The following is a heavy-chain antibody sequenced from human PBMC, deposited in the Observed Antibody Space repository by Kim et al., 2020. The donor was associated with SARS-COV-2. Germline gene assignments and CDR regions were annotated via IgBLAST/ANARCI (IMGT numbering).Heavy chain of an antibody. V-gene: IGHV7-4-1*02. D-gene: IGHD5-18*01. J-gene: IGHJ4*02. CDR3: ARQRGYSYGYGDF. Sequence: YAHDITGRFGFSVDTSVSTSYLQISSLKAEDTAVYYCARQRGYSYGYGDFWGQGTLVTVSS.